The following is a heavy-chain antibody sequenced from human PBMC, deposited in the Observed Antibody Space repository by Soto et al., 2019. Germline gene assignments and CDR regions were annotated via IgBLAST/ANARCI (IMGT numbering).Heavy chain of an antibody. V-gene: IGHV1-69*13. CDR1: GGTFSSYA. CDR2: IIPIFGTA. J-gene: IGHJ6*02. Sequence: SVKVSCKASGGTFSSYAISWVRQAPGQGLEWMGGIIPIFGTANYAQKFQGRVTITADESTSTAYMELSSLRSEDTAVYYCAGQHGGLDYYGMDVWGQGTTVTVSS. CDR3: AGQHGGLDYYGMDV. D-gene: IGHD4-17*01.